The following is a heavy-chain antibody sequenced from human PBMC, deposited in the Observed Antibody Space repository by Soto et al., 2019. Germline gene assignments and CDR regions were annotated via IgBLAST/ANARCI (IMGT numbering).Heavy chain of an antibody. CDR1: GGSFSGYY. CDR3: ARVGGGDLPVDY. D-gene: IGHD2-21*02. V-gene: IGHV4-34*01. Sequence: QVQLQQWGAGLLKPSETLSLTCAVYGGSFSGYYWSWIRQPPGKGLEWIGEINHSGSTNYNPSLRSRVTISVDTSKKQFSLKLSSVTAADTAVYYCARVGGGDLPVDYWGQGTLVTVSS. J-gene: IGHJ4*02. CDR2: INHSGST.